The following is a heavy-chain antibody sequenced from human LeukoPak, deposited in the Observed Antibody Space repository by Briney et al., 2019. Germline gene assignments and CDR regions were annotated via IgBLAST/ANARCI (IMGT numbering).Heavy chain of an antibody. D-gene: IGHD4-11*01. V-gene: IGHV3-74*01. J-gene: IGHJ4*02. Sequence: GGSLRLSFAASGFTFSSYWMHWVRQAPGKGLVWVSRIRSDGSSTTYADSVKGRFTISRNNTKNTLYLQMNSLRAADTAVYYCARDDYNRHWGQGTLVTVSS. CDR3: ARDDYNRH. CDR1: GFTFSSYW. CDR2: IRSDGSST.